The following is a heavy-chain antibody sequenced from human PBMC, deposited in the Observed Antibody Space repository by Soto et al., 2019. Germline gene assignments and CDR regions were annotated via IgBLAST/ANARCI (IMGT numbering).Heavy chain of an antibody. Sequence: EVQLVESGGGLVQPGGSLRLSCAASGFTYNKYWMHWVRQAPGKGLVWVSHITSDGSGTSYVDSVRGRFTISRDNAKNTLYLETNNLRAEDTGIYYCARDDPGVGIDYWGQGTLVTVSS. CDR3: ARDDPGVGIDY. CDR1: GFTYNKYW. D-gene: IGHD1-26*01. J-gene: IGHJ4*02. V-gene: IGHV3-74*01. CDR2: ITSDGSGT.